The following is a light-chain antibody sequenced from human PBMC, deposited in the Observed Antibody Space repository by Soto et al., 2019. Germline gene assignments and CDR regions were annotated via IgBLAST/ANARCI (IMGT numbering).Light chain of an antibody. CDR3: QQAISFPWT. CDR2: SAT. CDR1: QDVSSW. V-gene: IGKV1-12*02. J-gene: IGKJ1*01. Sequence: DIQMTQSPSSVSAAVGDRVTITCRASQDVSSWLVWYQQKAGKAPKLLIYSATTLQSGVPSRFSGSGSGTEFTLTISSLQPEDFATYYGQQAISFPWTFGQGTKVEIK.